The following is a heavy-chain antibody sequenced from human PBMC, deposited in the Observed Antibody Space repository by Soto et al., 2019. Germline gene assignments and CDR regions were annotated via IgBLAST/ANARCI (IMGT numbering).Heavy chain of an antibody. CDR1: GFTFSSYW. D-gene: IGHD5-12*01. CDR2: IKGDGSET. Sequence: GGSLRLSCAAAGFTFSSYWMHWVRQAPGKGLVWVSRIKGDGSETNYADSVKGRFTISRDNAKNTLYLQLNSLRAEDTAVYYCLRGNSGYGNFDYWGQGTRVTVSS. J-gene: IGHJ4*02. CDR3: LRGNSGYGNFDY. V-gene: IGHV3-74*01.